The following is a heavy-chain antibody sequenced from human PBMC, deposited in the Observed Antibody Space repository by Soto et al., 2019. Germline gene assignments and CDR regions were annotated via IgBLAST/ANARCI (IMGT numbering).Heavy chain of an antibody. V-gene: IGHV3-30*18. CDR3: AKERDIVVVVAPLDY. D-gene: IGHD2-15*01. J-gene: IGHJ4*02. CDR2: ISYDGSNK. Sequence: QVQLVESGGGVVQPGRSLRLSCAASGFTFSSYGMHWVRQAPGKGRGGVAVISYDGSNKYYADSVKGRFTISRDNSKNTLYLQMNSLRAEDTAVYYCAKERDIVVVVAPLDYWGQGTLVTVSS. CDR1: GFTFSSYG.